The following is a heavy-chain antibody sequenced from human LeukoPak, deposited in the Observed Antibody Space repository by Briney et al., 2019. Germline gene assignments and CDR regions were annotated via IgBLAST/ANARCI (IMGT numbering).Heavy chain of an antibody. CDR2: IFSSGAA. CDR1: GRSISPYY. D-gene: IGHD1-20*01. V-gene: IGHV4-59*01. Sequence: PSETLSLTCSVSGRSISPYYWSWFRQAPGRGLEWVGYIFSSGAASYKPSLKSRVTLSVDTSKNQFSLRLNSVTAADTAVYYCARVVDNWNVAVFDYWGQGTLVTVSS. J-gene: IGHJ4*02. CDR3: ARVVDNWNVAVFDY.